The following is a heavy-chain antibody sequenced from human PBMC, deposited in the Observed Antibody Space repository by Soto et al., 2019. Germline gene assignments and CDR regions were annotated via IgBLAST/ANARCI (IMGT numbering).Heavy chain of an antibody. D-gene: IGHD7-27*01. Sequence: AVRSMRLPCAAAGFTFSSYAMSRVLKTPGKGLEWVSAISGSGGSTYYADSVKGRFTISRDNSKNTLYLQMNSLRAEDTAVYYCATNWGLRPTHFDYWGQGTLVTVSS. CDR3: ATNWGLRPTHFDY. CDR1: GFTFSSYA. CDR2: ISGSGGST. V-gene: IGHV3-23*01. J-gene: IGHJ4*02.